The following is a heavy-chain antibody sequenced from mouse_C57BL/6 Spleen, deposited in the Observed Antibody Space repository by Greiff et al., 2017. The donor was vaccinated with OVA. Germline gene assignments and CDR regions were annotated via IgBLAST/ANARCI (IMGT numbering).Heavy chain of an antibody. CDR3: ARDVTTTGFAY. CDR1: GFTFSDYG. J-gene: IGHJ3*01. V-gene: IGHV5-17*01. D-gene: IGHD2-12*01. Sequence: EVKLMESGGGLVKPGGSLKLSCAASGFTFSDYGMHWVRQAPEKGLEWVAYISSGSSTIYYADTVKGRFTISRDNAKNTLFLQMTSLRSDDTAMYYCARDVTTTGFAYWGQGTLVTVSA. CDR2: ISSGSSTI.